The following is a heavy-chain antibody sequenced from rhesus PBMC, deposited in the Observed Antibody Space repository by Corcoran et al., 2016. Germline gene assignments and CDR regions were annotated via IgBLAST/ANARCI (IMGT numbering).Heavy chain of an antibody. Sequence: QVQLQESGPGLVKPSETLSLTCAVSGGSVSSSNWWSWIRQPPGTGLEGIWFISGSSGRTYYNPSLKRLVTIAPDTSKNQFSLKLSSGTAADTAVYYCARARYNWNYYFDYWGQGVLVTVSS. CDR3: ARARYNWNYYFDY. D-gene: IGHD1-26*01. CDR1: GGSVSSSNW. J-gene: IGHJ4*01. CDR2: ISGSSGRT. V-gene: IGHV4-65*01.